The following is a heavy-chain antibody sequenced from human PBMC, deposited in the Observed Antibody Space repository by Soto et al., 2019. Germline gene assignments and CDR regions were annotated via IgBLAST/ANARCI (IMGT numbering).Heavy chain of an antibody. CDR3: VRSTIEPRLFMYPFDS. J-gene: IGHJ4*02. CDR2: IYYDGNT. CDR1: GGSITSSRFF. Sequence: ASENPSPTSSVSGGSITSSRFFLGWIRQPPGKGLECIANIYYDGNTYNNPSLKSRVTISLDTSRNQFSLRLSSLTAADTAVYYCVRSTIEPRLFMYPFDSWGQGTLVTVSS. D-gene: IGHD6-6*01. V-gene: IGHV4-39*01.